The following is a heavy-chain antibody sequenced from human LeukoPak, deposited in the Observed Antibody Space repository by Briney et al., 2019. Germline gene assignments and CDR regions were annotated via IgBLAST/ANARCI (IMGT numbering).Heavy chain of an antibody. CDR1: GYTFTAYY. CDR3: ARSDVVVVTATTHFDY. J-gene: IGHJ4*02. Sequence: GASVTVSCKASGYTFTAYYIHWVRQAPGQGLEWMGWINPNSGGTNYAQNFQGRVTMTSNTSTYTTHMELSRLRSDDTAVYYCARSDVVVVTATTHFDYWGQGTLVTVSS. D-gene: IGHD2-15*01. CDR2: INPNSGGT. V-gene: IGHV1-2*02.